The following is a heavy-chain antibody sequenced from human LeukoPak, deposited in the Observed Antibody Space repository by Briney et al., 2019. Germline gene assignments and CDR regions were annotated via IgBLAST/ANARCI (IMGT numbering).Heavy chain of an antibody. CDR3: AGRFSPYGDYWFDP. D-gene: IGHD4-17*01. Sequence: ASVKVSCKASGYTFTSYGISWVRQAPGQGLEWMGWISAYNGNTNYAQKLQGRVTMTTDTSTSTAYMELRSLRSDDTAVYYCAGRFSPYGDYWFDPWGQGTLVTVSS. V-gene: IGHV1-18*01. CDR1: GYTFTSYG. CDR2: ISAYNGNT. J-gene: IGHJ5*02.